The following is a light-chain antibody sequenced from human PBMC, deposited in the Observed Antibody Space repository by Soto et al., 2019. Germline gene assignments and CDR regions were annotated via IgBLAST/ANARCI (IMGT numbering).Light chain of an antibody. V-gene: IGKV3-11*01. CDR1: QSISVY. CDR2: DAS. J-gene: IGKJ4*01. Sequence: EIVLSQSPATLSLSPGERASLSCRASQSISVYLAWYQQKSGQPPRLLIYDASNSATGIPARFSGSGSGTDFTLTISSLEPEDFAVYYCHQRTRWPPTFGGGTKVEI. CDR3: HQRTRWPPT.